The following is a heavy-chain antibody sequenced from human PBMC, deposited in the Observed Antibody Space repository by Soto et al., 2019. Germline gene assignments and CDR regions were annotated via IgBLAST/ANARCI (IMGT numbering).Heavy chain of an antibody. D-gene: IGHD6-13*01. CDR3: AGDLIATPGALFDF. Sequence: GASVKVSCKASGFTFSSYVIHWVRQAPGQGLEWMGWISPGGGNTRYSQKFQNRFTVTWDTSATTAYMELSSLRSEDTALFYCAGDLIATPGALFDFWGQGTLVTVSS. V-gene: IGHV1-3*01. CDR2: ISPGGGNT. J-gene: IGHJ4*02. CDR1: GFTFSSYV.